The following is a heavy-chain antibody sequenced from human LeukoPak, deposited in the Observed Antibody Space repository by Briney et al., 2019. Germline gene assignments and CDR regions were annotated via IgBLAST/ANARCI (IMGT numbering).Heavy chain of an antibody. CDR1: GFTFSSYA. CDR3: AKDGGYSYGQYYFDY. V-gene: IGHV3-23*01. CDR2: ISGSGGST. J-gene: IGHJ4*02. Sequence: GGSLRLSCAASGFTFSSYAMSWVRHAPGKGLEWVSAISGSGGSTYYADSVKGRFTISRDNSKNTLYLQMNSLRAEDTAVYYCAKDGGYSYGQYYFDYWGQGALVTVSS. D-gene: IGHD5-18*01.